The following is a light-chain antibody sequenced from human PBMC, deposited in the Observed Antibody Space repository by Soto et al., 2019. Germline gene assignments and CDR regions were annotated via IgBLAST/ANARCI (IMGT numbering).Light chain of an antibody. CDR1: SSDVGGYNY. CDR2: DVS. V-gene: IGLV2-11*01. CDR3: CPYAGSYTWV. Sequence: QSALTQPRSVSGSPGQSVTISCTGTSSDVGGYNYVSWYQQHPGQAPKLMIYDVSKRPPGVPDRVSGSKSGNTASLTISGLQAEDEAEYYCCPYAGSYTWVFGGGTKLTVL. J-gene: IGLJ2*01.